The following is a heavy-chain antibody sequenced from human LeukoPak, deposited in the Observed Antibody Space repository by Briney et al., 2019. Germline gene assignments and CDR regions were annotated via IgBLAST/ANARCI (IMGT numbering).Heavy chain of an antibody. J-gene: IGHJ6*02. Sequence: PSETLSLTCTVSGGSVSSYYWSWIRQPPGKGLEWIGYIDYSGSTNYNPSLKSRVTISVDTSKNQFSLKLSSVTAADTAVYHCARDNWNYGSSMDVWGQGTTVTVSS. CDR2: IDYSGST. D-gene: IGHD1-7*01. CDR3: ARDNWNYGSSMDV. V-gene: IGHV4-59*02. CDR1: GGSVSSYY.